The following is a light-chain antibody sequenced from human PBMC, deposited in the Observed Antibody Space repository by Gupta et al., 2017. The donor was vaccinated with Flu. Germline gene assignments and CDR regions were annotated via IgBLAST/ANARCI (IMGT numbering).Light chain of an antibody. Sequence: DIVLTQSAGTVSLSPGERATLSCRASQSVRSSYLAWYQQKPGQAPRLLIYGASSRATGIPDRFSGSGSGTDFTLTISRREPEDFAVYYCQQESSSTRTFGQGTKVEIK. CDR3: QQESSSTRT. CDR1: QSVRSSY. J-gene: IGKJ1*01. V-gene: IGKV3-20*01. CDR2: GAS.